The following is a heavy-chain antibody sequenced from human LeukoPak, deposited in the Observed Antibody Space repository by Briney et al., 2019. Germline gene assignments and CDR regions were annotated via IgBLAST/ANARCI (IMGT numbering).Heavy chain of an antibody. Sequence: ASVKVSCKTSGYSFTDYYMHWLRQAPGQGLEWMGWINPSSGGTSSAQKFQGRVTMTRDTSITTVYMEVRWLTSDDTAVYYCARADRLHGGPYLIGPWGQGTLVTVSS. CDR1: GYSFTDYY. J-gene: IGHJ5*02. CDR2: INPSSGGT. D-gene: IGHD2-21*01. CDR3: ARADRLHGGPYLIGP. V-gene: IGHV1-2*02.